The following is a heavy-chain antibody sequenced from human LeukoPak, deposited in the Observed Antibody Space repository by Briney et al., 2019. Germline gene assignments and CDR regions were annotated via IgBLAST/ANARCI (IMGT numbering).Heavy chain of an antibody. Sequence: SVKVSCKASGGTFSSYAISWVRQAPGQGLEWMGRIIPILGIANYAQKFQGRVTITADKSTSTAYMELSSLRSEDTAVYYCARGSADGSDAFDIWGQGKMVTVSS. D-gene: IGHD1-14*01. CDR1: GGTFSSYA. J-gene: IGHJ3*02. V-gene: IGHV1-69*04. CDR2: IIPILGIA. CDR3: ARGSADGSDAFDI.